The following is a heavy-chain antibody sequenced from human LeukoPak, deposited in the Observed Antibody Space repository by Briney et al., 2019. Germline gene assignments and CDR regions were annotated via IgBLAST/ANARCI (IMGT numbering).Heavy chain of an antibody. CDR2: IKQDGSEK. CDR3: ARDRRNIVVVVSVTDAFDI. V-gene: IGHV3-7*01. CDR1: GFTFSSYW. J-gene: IGHJ3*02. D-gene: IGHD2-15*01. Sequence: GGSLRLSCAASGFTFSSYWMSWVRQAPGKGLEWVANIKQDGSEKYYVDSVKGRFTISRDNAKNSLYLQMNSLRAEDTAVYYCARDRRNIVVVVSVTDAFDIWGQGTMVTVSS.